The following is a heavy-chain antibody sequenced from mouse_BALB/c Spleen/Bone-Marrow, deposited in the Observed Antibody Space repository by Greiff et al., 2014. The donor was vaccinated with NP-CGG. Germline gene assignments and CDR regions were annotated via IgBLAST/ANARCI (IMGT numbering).Heavy chain of an antibody. V-gene: IGHV14-3*02. CDR3: GEWEYYAIDY. CDR2: IYPANGNT. D-gene: IGHD4-1*01. J-gene: IGHJ4*01. Sequence: VQLQQSGAELVKPGASVKLSCTASGFNIKDTYMNWVKQRPEQGLEWIGRIYPANGNTKYDPKFQGKATITADTSSNTAYLQLSSVASADAAGYYYGEWEYYAIDYWGQGTSVTVSS. CDR1: GFNIKDTY.